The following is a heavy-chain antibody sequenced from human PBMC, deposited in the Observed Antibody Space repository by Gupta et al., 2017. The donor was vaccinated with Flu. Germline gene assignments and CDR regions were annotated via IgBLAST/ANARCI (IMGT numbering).Heavy chain of an antibody. V-gene: IGHV4-61*02. CDR2: IYTSRST. CDR1: GGSISSGSYY. J-gene: IGHJ2*01. D-gene: IGHD6-13*01. Sequence: QVQLQESGPGLVKPSQTLSLTCTVSGGSISSGSYYWSWIRQPAGKGLEWMGRIYTSRSTNYNTTLKSRVTISVDTSKNQFSLKLSSVTAADTAVYYCERERIGIAATEYFDLGGRGTMVTVSS. CDR3: ERERIGIAATEYFDL.